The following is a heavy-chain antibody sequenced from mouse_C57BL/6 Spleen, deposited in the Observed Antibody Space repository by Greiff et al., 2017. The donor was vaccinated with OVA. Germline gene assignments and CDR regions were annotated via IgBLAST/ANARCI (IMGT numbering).Heavy chain of an antibody. Sequence: EVQLVESGGGLVKPGGSLKLSCAASGFTFSSYTMSWVRQTPEKRLEWVATISGGGGNTYYPDSVKGRFTISRDNAKNTLYLQMSSLRSEDTALYYCARHEDYGSSPWFAYWGQRTLVTVSA. V-gene: IGHV5-9*01. CDR2: ISGGGGNT. CDR3: ARHEDYGSSPWFAY. CDR1: GFTFSSYT. J-gene: IGHJ3*01. D-gene: IGHD1-1*01.